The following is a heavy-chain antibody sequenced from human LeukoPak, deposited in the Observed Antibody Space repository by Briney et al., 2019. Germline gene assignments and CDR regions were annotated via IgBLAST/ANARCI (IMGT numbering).Heavy chain of an antibody. CDR3: ARGVRGVIIGYYYYYYMDV. V-gene: IGHV4-34*01. D-gene: IGHD3-10*01. Sequence: SETLSLTCTVSGGSISSYYWSWIRQPPGKGLEWIGEINHSGSTNYNPSLKSRVTISVDTSKNQFSLKLSSVTAADTAVYYCARGVRGVIIGYYYYYYMDVWGKGTTVTISS. CDR1: GGSISSYY. J-gene: IGHJ6*03. CDR2: INHSGST.